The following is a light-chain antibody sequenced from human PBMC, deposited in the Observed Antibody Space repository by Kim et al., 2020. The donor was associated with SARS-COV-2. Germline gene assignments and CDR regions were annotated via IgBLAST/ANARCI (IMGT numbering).Light chain of an antibody. CDR2: QDS. CDR1: KLGDKY. J-gene: IGLJ3*02. Sequence: SYELTQPPSVSVSPGQTASITCPGDKLGDKYACWYQQKPGQSPVLVIYQDSKRPSGIPERFSGSNSGNTATLTIRGTQAMDEADYYCQPWERSTAGFGGG. CDR3: QPWERSTAG. V-gene: IGLV3-1*01.